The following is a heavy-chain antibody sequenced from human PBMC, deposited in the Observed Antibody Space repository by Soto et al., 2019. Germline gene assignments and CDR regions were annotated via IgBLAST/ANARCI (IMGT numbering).Heavy chain of an antibody. Sequence: QVQLVQSGAEVKKPGSSLKVSCKASGGTFGNSGISWVRQAPGQGPEWMGGIIPIFDTTNYAQKFQGRVTLATDGSASYIERSSLRTEVTDVDYCARASLLSEYILNENYFAAWAQGTQVPASS. CDR3: ARASLLSEYILNENYFAA. V-gene: IGHV1-69*01. CDR2: IIPIFDTT. J-gene: IGHJ4*02. D-gene: IGHD3-10*01. CDR1: GGTFGNSG.